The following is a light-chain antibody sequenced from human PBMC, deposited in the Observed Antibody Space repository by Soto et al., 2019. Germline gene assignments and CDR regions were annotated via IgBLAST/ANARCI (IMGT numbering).Light chain of an antibody. CDR3: QQYNNWPGT. J-gene: IGKJ1*01. CDR1: QSVTSK. Sequence: EIVLTQSPGTLSLSPGERATLSCRASQSVTSKLAWYQQKPGQAPRLLIYGASTRATDIPARFSGSGSGTEFTLTISSLHSEDFAVYYCQQYNNWPGTFGQGTKVDI. CDR2: GAS. V-gene: IGKV3-15*01.